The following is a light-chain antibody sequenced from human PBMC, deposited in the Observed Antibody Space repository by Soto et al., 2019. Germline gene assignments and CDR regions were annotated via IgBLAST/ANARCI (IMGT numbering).Light chain of an antibody. CDR2: DAS. CDR1: QTVRNNY. Sequence: EFVLTHSPGTLSLSPGERAALSRSASQTVRNNYLAWYQQKPGQAPRLLIYDASSRATGIPDRFSGGGSGTDFTLTISRLEPEDFAVYYCQQFSSYPLTFGGGTKVDIK. CDR3: QQFSSYPLT. J-gene: IGKJ4*01. V-gene: IGKV3-20*01.